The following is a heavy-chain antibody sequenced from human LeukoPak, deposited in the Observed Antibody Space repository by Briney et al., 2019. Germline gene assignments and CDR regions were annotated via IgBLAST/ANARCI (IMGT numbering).Heavy chain of an antibody. CDR1: GGSISSSSYY. J-gene: IGHJ4*02. D-gene: IGHD5-18*01. Sequence: PSETLSLTCTVSGGSISSSSYYWSWIRQPAGKGLEWIGRIYTSGSTNYNPSLKSRVTMSVDTSKNQFSLKLSSVTAADTAVYYCARVAGYSYTGLDYWGQGTLVTVSS. CDR3: ARVAGYSYTGLDY. V-gene: IGHV4-61*02. CDR2: IYTSGST.